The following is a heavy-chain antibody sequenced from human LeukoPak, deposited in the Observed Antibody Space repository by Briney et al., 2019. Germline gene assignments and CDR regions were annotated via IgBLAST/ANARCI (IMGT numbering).Heavy chain of an antibody. Sequence: GGSLRLSCAASGFTFSSYEMIWVRQAPGKGLEWVSYISSSDSTIYYADSVKGRFTISRDNAKNSLYLQMNSLRADDTAVYYGAIYTAMVTGSGDYWGQGTLVTVSS. V-gene: IGHV3-48*03. D-gene: IGHD5-18*01. CDR1: GFTFSSYE. J-gene: IGHJ4*02. CDR3: AIYTAMVTGSGDY. CDR2: ISSSDSTI.